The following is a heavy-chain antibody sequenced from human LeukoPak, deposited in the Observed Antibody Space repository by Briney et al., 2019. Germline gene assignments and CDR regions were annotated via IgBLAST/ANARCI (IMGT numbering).Heavy chain of an antibody. V-gene: IGHV3-53*04. J-gene: IGHJ5*02. Sequence: GGSLRLSCAASGFTVSSNYMSWVRQAPGKGLEWVSVIYSGGSTYYADSVKGRFTISRHNSKNTPYLQMSSLRAEDTAVYYCARDLEGSSGYSAYNWFDPWGQGTLVTVSS. D-gene: IGHD3-22*01. CDR2: IYSGGST. CDR1: GFTVSSNY. CDR3: ARDLEGSSGYSAYNWFDP.